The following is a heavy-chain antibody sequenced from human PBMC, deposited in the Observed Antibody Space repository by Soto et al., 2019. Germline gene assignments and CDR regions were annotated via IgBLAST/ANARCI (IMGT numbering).Heavy chain of an antibody. J-gene: IGHJ3*02. V-gene: IGHV1-69*01. CDR2: IISIFGTA. CDR3: ARRSALAYCGGDCYSGAFDI. D-gene: IGHD2-21*02. Sequence: QVQLVQSGAEVKKPASSVKVSCKSSGGTFSSYAISWVRQAPGQGREWMGGIISIFGTANYAQKFQGRVTITADESTSTAYMELSSLRCEDTAVYYCARRSALAYCGGDCYSGAFDIWGQGTMVTVSS. CDR1: GGTFSSYA.